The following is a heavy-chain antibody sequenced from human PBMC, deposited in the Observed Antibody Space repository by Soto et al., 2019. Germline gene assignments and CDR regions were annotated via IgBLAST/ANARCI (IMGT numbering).Heavy chain of an antibody. V-gene: IGHV1-18*01. CDR3: ARAGGVPYYYYGMDV. CDR2: ISGYNGKT. CDR1: GYTFTSYG. Sequence: QVQLVQSGGEVKKPGASVKVSCKASGYTFTSYGISWVRQAPGQGLEWMGWISGYNGKTNYAQKVQDRVTMTTDTSTSKVYMELRSLRFDDTAVYYCARAGGVPYYYYGMDVWGQGTTVTVSS. D-gene: IGHD2-8*02. J-gene: IGHJ6*02.